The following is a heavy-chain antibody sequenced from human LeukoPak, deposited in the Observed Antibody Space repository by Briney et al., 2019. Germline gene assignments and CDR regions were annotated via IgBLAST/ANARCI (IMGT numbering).Heavy chain of an antibody. CDR3: ARVLTMTTVTSHY. CDR2: INPNSGGT. J-gene: IGHJ4*02. CDR1: GYTFTGYY. Sequence: GASVKVSCKASGYTFTGYYMHWVRQAPGQGPEWMGWINPNSGGTNYAQKFQGRVTMTRDTSISTAYMELSRLRSDDTAVYYCARVLTMTTVTSHYWGQGTLVTVSS. V-gene: IGHV1-2*02. D-gene: IGHD4-17*01.